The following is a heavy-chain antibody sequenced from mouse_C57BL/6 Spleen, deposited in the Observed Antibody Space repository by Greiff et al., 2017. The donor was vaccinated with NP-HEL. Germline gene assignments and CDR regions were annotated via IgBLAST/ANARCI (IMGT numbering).Heavy chain of an antibody. Sequence: VQLQQSGPELVKPGASVKISCKASGYSFTGYYMNWVKQSPEQSLEWIGEINPSTGGTTYNQKFKAKATLTVDKSSSTAYMQLKSLTSEDSAVYYCAREAYYGYDAVDYWGQGTTLTVSS. D-gene: IGHD2-9*01. J-gene: IGHJ2*01. CDR1: GYSFTGYY. V-gene: IGHV1-42*01. CDR2: INPSTGGT. CDR3: AREAYYGYDAVDY.